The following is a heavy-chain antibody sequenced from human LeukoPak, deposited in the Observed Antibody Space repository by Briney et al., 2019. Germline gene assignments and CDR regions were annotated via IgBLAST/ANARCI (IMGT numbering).Heavy chain of an antibody. Sequence: SETLSLTCTVSGYSISSGYYWGWIRQPPGKGLEWIGSIYHSGRTFYNPSLKSRVTISVDTSKNQFSLKLTSVTAADTAVYFCARRRVGTHFDYWGQGTLVTVSS. D-gene: IGHD1-14*01. CDR3: ARRRVGTHFDY. J-gene: IGHJ4*02. V-gene: IGHV4-38-2*02. CDR2: IYHSGRT. CDR1: GYSISSGYY.